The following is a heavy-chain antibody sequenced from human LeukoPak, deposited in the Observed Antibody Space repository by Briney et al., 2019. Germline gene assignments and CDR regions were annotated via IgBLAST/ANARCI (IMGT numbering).Heavy chain of an antibody. CDR1: GFTFSGYG. J-gene: IGHJ6*04. D-gene: IGHD3-10*02. Sequence: GGTLRLSCTASGFTFSGYGMSWVRQAPGKGLEWVSSISGSGGSTYYADSVKGRFTISRDNTKNSLYLQMNSLRAEDTAVYYCAELGITMIGGVWGKGTTVTISS. CDR3: AELGITMIGGV. CDR2: ISGSGGST. V-gene: IGHV3-23*01.